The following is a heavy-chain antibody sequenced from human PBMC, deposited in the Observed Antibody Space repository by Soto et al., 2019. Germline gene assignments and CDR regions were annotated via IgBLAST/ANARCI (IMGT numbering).Heavy chain of an antibody. J-gene: IGHJ4*02. CDR3: AHPREGQWLVFDH. Sequence: PGGPLRLSCLVSGFAFSDFGMHWVRPSPGEGLAWVASISKDGLDRYYSESVKGRFTISRDDSKNTVFLQMNSLKVEDTAAYFCAHPREGQWLVFDHWGQRTLVTVSS. CDR2: ISKDGLDR. V-gene: IGHV3-30*19. D-gene: IGHD6-19*01. CDR1: GFAFSDFG.